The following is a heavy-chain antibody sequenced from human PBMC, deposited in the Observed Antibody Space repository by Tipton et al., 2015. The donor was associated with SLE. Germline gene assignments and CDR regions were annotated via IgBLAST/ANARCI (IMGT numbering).Heavy chain of an antibody. CDR1: GGPISSSSYY. J-gene: IGHJ6*02. D-gene: IGHD2-15*01. CDR2: IYYSGST. V-gene: IGHV4-39*07. Sequence: TLSLTCTVSGGPISSSSYYWGWIRQPPGKGLEWIGSIYYSGSTYYNPSLKSRVTISVDTSKNQFSLKLSSVTAADTAVYYCARGGSIVVVVAALGGMDVWGQGTTVTVSS. CDR3: ARGGSIVVVVAALGGMDV.